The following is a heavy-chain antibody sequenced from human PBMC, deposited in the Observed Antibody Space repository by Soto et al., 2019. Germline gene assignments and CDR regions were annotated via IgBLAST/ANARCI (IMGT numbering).Heavy chain of an antibody. CDR1: GYTFTSYD. CDR2: MNPNSGNT. Sequence: QVQLVQSGAEVKKPGASVKVSCKASGYTFTSYDINWVRQATGQGLEWMGWMNPNSGNTGYAQKFQRRVTMTRNTSLITAYMELSSLRSEDTAVYYCARGLRAVADPVYYYYYYLDVWGKGTTVTVSS. J-gene: IGHJ6*03. CDR3: ARGLRAVADPVYYYYYYLDV. V-gene: IGHV1-8*01. D-gene: IGHD6-19*01.